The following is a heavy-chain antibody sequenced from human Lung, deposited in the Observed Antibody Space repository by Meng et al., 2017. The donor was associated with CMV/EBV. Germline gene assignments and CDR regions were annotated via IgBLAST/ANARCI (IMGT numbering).Heavy chain of an antibody. V-gene: IGHV3-7*01. Sequence: SXEDSGFTFSDHWMGWVRQAPGKGLEWVANIKHDGNQAYYVDSLKGRFTISRDNARRALYLHLNSLRVEDTAVYYCARILGCESTRCYEGAFDLXGQGXMVTVSS. D-gene: IGHD2-2*01. CDR2: IKHDGNQA. CDR3: ARILGCESTRCYEGAFDL. CDR1: GFTFSDHW. J-gene: IGHJ3*01.